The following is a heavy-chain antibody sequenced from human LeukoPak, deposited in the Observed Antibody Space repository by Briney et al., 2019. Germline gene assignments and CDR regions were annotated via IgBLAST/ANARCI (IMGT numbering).Heavy chain of an antibody. V-gene: IGHV3-30*02. D-gene: IGHD1-26*01. J-gene: IGHJ5*02. CDR2: IRYDGSNK. CDR3: AKDSVGATGAGWFDP. CDR1: GFTFSSYG. Sequence: GGSLRLSCAASGFTFSSYGMHWVRQAPGKGLEWVAFIRYDGSNKYYADSVKGRFTISRDNSKNTLYLQMNSLRAEDTAVYYCAKDSVGATGAGWFDPWGQGTLVTVSS.